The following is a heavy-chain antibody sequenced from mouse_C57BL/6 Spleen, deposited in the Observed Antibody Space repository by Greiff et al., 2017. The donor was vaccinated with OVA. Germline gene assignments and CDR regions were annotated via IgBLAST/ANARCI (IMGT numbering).Heavy chain of an antibody. V-gene: IGHV2-4*01. Sequence: VQGVESGPGLVQPSQSLSITCTVSGFSLTSYGVHWVRQPPGKGLEWLGVIWSGGSTDYNAAFISRLSISKDNSKSQVFFKMNSLQADDTAIYYCAKKGPFAMDYWGQGTSVTVSS. CDR1: GFSLTSYG. CDR2: IWSGGST. J-gene: IGHJ4*01. CDR3: AKKGPFAMDY.